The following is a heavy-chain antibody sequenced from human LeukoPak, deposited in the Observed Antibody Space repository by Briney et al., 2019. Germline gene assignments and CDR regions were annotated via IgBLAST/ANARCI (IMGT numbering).Heavy chain of an antibody. CDR2: FYYSGST. CDR3: ARDRYYYDSSGYSLDY. J-gene: IGHJ4*02. D-gene: IGHD3-22*01. V-gene: IGHV4-59*01. CDR1: GGSISSSY. Sequence: PSETLSLTCTVSGGSISSSYWSWIRQPPGKGLEWIGYFYYSGSTNNNPSLKSRVPISVDTSKDQFSLKLSSVTAADTAVYYCARDRYYYDSSGYSLDYWGQGTLVTVSS.